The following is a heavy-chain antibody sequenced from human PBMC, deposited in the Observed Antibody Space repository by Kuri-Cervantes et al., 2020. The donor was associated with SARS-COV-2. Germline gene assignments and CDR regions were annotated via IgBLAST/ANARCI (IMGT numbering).Heavy chain of an antibody. Sequence: GSLRLSCAASGFTFSSYSMNWVRQAPGKGLEWVSSISSSSSYIYYADSVKGRFTISRDNAKNSLYLQMNSLRAEDTAVYYCARDPVPQALPYYYYYMDVWGKGTTVTVSS. CDR3: ARDPVPQALPYYYYYMDV. V-gene: IGHV3-21*01. J-gene: IGHJ6*03. CDR1: GFTFSSYS. CDR2: ISSSSSYI.